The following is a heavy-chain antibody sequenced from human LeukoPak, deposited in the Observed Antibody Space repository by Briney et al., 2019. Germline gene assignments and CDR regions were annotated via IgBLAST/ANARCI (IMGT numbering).Heavy chain of an antibody. CDR1: GFTFSNAW. Sequence: TGGSLRLSCAASGFTFSNAWMSWVRQAPGKGLEWVGRIKSKTDGGTTDYAAPVKGRFTISRDDSKNTLYLQMNSLKTEDTAVYYCAREVPAGWFDPWGQGTLVTVSS. D-gene: IGHD4/OR15-4a*01. CDR2: IKSKTDGGTT. CDR3: AREVPAGWFDP. V-gene: IGHV3-15*01. J-gene: IGHJ5*02.